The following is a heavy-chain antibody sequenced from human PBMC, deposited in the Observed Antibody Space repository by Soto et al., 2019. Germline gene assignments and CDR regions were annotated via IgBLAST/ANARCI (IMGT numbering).Heavy chain of an antibody. CDR3: ARDFGDYESYYYGMDV. CDR1: GFTFSRYA. D-gene: IGHD4-17*01. Sequence: QVQLVESGGGVVQPGRSLRLSCAASGFTFSRYAIHWVRRAPGKGLEWVAVVSYDGSDKFYADSVKGRFTISRDNSENTLYLQMNSLKPEDTAVYYCARDFGDYESYYYGMDVWGQGTTVTVSS. V-gene: IGHV3-30*01. CDR2: VSYDGSDK. J-gene: IGHJ6*02.